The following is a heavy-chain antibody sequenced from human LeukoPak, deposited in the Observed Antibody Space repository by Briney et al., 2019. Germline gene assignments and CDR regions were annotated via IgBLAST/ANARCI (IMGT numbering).Heavy chain of an antibody. CDR1: GGSISSSSYY. CDR3: ARDQPAAFDY. V-gene: IGHV4-61*02. D-gene: IGHD2-2*01. CDR2: IYTSGST. Sequence: SETLSLTCTVSGGSISSSSYYWSWIRQPAGKGLEWIGRIYTSGSTNYNPSLKSRVTMSVDTSKNQFSLKLSSVTAADTAVYYCARDQPAAFDYWGQGTLVTVSS. J-gene: IGHJ4*02.